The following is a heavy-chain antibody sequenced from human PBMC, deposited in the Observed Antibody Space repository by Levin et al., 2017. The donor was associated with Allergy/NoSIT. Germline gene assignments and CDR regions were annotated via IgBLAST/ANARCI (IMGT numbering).Heavy chain of an antibody. V-gene: IGHV4-39*01. D-gene: IGHD3-10*01. CDR2: IYYSGST. J-gene: IGHJ4*02. CDR1: GGSISSSNYY. Sequence: GSLRLSCTVSGGSISSSNYYWGWIRQPPGKGLEWIGNIYYSGSTYYNPSLKSRVTLSADTSQNQFSLKLNAVTAADTAVYYCARSSYGSGRPSPLCWGQGTLVTVSS. CDR3: ARSSYGSGRPSPLC.